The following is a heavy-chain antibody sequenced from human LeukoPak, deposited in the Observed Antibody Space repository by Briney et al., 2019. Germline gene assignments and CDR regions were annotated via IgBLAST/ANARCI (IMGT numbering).Heavy chain of an antibody. J-gene: IGHJ3*02. CDR3: ARDGMVGGRAFDI. CDR1: GYTFTSYY. D-gene: IGHD1-26*01. V-gene: IGHV1-46*01. Sequence: ASVKVSCKASGYTFTSYYMHWVRQAPGQGLEWMGIINPSGGSTSYAQKFQGRVTMTRDMSTSTVYMELSRLRSDDTAVYYCARDGMVGGRAFDIWGQGTMVTVSS. CDR2: INPSGGST.